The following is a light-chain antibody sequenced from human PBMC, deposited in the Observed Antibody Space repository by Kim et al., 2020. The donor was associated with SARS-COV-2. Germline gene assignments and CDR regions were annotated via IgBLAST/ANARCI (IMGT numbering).Light chain of an antibody. CDR1: QSINTY. J-gene: IGKJ1*01. CDR2: AAS. CDR3: QQIYTTPPT. V-gene: IGKV1-39*01. Sequence: DIQMTQSPSSLSASVGDRVTITCRASQSINTYLNWYQQKPGKAPKLLIYAASSLQSGVPSRFSGSGSGTDFTLIISSLQPEDFATYYCQQIYTTPPTFGQGTKVEI.